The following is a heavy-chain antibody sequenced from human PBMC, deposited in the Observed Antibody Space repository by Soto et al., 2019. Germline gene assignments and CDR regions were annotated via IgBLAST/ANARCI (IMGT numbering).Heavy chain of an antibody. CDR3: AKEGRVGYSTRIFRRDNWFAP. CDR2: ILYDGSNQ. CDR1: GFTFSSYA. J-gene: IGHJ5*02. V-gene: IGHV3-33*06. Sequence: QVQLVESGGGVVQPGRSLRLSCAASGFTFSSYAMHWVRQAPGKGLEWVAAILYDGSNQYYADAVKGRFTISRDNSKNTLYLQMNCLRVEDTAVYYCAKEGRVGYSTRIFRRDNWFAPWGQGTPVTVSS. D-gene: IGHD6-13*01.